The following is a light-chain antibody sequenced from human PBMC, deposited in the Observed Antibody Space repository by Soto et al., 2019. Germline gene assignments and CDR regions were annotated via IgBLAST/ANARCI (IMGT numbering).Light chain of an antibody. CDR2: ANS. CDR1: SSNIGAGYD. Sequence: QPVLTQPPSVSGAPGQRVTISRTGSSSNIGAGYDVHWYQQLPGRAPKLLIYANSNRPSGVPDRFSGSRSGTSASLAITGLEAEDEADYSCQSYDSSLSGFYVFGTGTKLTVL. J-gene: IGLJ1*01. CDR3: QSYDSSLSGFYV. V-gene: IGLV1-40*01.